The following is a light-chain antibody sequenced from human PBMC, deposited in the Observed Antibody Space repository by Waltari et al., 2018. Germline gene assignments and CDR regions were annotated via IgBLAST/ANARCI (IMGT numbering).Light chain of an antibody. CDR2: EVY. V-gene: IGLV2-8*01. CDR1: NNDIGSYNY. CDR3: SSYAGSSNV. J-gene: IGLJ1*01. Sequence: QSALTQPPSASGSPGESVTISCIGTNNDIGSYNYVTWHRQYPGRAPKTSIYEVYKQSAAFLVRSSASNSVNTASLTISGLQPDDEADYYGSSYAGSSNVFGTGTTVTV.